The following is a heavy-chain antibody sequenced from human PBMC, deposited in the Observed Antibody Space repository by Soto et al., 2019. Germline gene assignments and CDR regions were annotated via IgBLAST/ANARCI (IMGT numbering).Heavy chain of an antibody. Sequence: LSLTCTVSGDSITNYYWTWIRQPPGKGLEWMGCVHYTGSTNYNPSLKSRVTISVDTSKNQFSLKLTSVTAADTAVYYCARDRIVVVPAAIPLHFYHGMDVWGQGTTVTVSS. CDR1: GDSITNYY. V-gene: IGHV4-59*01. CDR2: VHYTGST. CDR3: ARDRIVVVPAAIPLHFYHGMDV. D-gene: IGHD2-2*01. J-gene: IGHJ6*02.